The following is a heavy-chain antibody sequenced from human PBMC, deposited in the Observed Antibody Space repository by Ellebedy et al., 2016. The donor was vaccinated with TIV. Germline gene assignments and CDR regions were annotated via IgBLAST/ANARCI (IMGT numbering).Heavy chain of an antibody. Sequence: SETLSLXXSVSGGSMDSYYWGWIRQPPGKGLEWIGIIFHTGDSYYNPSLRSRVTMSVDTSKNQFSLNLSSVTAADTAVYFCARDAFDTGANWGRGTLVTVSS. V-gene: IGHV4-39*07. CDR1: GGSMDSYY. CDR3: ARDAFDTGAN. CDR2: IFHTGDS. D-gene: IGHD2-8*02. J-gene: IGHJ4*02.